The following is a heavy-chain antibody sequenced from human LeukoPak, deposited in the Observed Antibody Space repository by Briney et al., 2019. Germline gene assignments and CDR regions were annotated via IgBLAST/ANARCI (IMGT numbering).Heavy chain of an antibody. CDR3: AKVGKIYYDSSGYGSYFDY. Sequence: PGASLRLSCAASGFSFSSYAMSWVRLAPGTGLEWASAISGSGGSRDYADSAKGQFTISRDNSKNTLYLQMNRLRAEDTAVYYCAKVGKIYYDSSGYGSYFDYWGQGTLVTVSS. CDR1: GFSFSSYA. J-gene: IGHJ4*02. CDR2: ISGSGGSR. V-gene: IGHV3-23*01. D-gene: IGHD3-22*01.